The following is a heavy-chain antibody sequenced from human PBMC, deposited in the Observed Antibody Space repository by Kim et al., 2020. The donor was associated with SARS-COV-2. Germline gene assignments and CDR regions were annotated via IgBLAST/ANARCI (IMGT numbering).Heavy chain of an antibody. D-gene: IGHD6-19*01. CDR1: GDSVSSNSAA. J-gene: IGHJ4*02. V-gene: IGHV6-1*01. CDR2: TYYRAQWYN. Sequence: SQTLSLTCAISGDSVSSNSAAWNWIRQSPSRGLEWLGRTYYRAQWYNDYAVSVTSRITINADTSKNQFSLQLNSVTPEDTAVYYCGRGVAVTGIARIIDYWGQGTLVTVSS. CDR3: GRGVAVTGIARIIDY.